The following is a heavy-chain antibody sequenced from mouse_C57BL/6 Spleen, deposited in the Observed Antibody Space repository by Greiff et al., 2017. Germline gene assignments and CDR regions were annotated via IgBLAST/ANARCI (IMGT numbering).Heavy chain of an antibody. V-gene: IGHV1-72*01. CDR1: GYTFTSYW. D-gene: IGHD1-1*01. CDR2: IDPNSGGT. J-gene: IGHJ2*01. CDR3: AREGDYYGTCFDY. Sequence: QVQLQQPGAELVKPGASVKLSCKASGYTFTSYWMHWVKQRPGRGLEWLGRIDPNSGGTKYNEKFKSKATLTVDKPSSTAYMQLSSLASEDSAVYYCAREGDYYGTCFDYWGQGTTLTVSS.